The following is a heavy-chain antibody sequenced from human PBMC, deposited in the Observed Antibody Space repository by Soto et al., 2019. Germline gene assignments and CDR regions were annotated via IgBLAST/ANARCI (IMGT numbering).Heavy chain of an antibody. V-gene: IGHV3-48*02. CDR3: ARESYYYDSSAFDI. D-gene: IGHD3-22*01. CDR1: GFTFSSYI. CDR2: ISRSSRTI. J-gene: IGHJ3*02. Sequence: GGSMRLSCAASGFTFSSYIMNWVRQAPGKGLEWVSYISRSSRTIYYADSVKGRFTISRDNAKNSLYLQMNSLRDEDTSVYYCARESYYYDSSAFDIWGQGTMVTVSS.